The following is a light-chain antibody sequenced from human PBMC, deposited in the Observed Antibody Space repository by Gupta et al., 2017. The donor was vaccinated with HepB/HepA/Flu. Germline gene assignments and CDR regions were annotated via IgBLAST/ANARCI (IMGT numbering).Light chain of an antibody. CDR1: SSNIGAGYD. Sequence: QSVLTQPPSVSGAPGQRVTISCTGSSSNIGAGYDVHWYQQLPGPAPNLLIYGNSNRPSGVPDRFSGSNSGTSASLPTTGLQAEDEADYYCQYSDTTINSCVFGGGTKLTVL. CDR2: GNS. J-gene: IGLJ2*01. CDR3: QYSDTTINSCV. V-gene: IGLV1-40*01.